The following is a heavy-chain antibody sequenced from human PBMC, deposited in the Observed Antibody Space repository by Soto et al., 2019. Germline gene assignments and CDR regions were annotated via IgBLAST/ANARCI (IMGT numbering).Heavy chain of an antibody. CDR2: ISGSGGST. D-gene: IGHD2-15*01. Sequence: GESLKISCAASGFTFSSYAMSWVRQAPGKGLEWVSAISGSGGSTYYADSVKGRFTISRDNSKNTLYLQMNSLRAEDTAVYYCARVVAAAGHDAFDIWGQGTMVTVSS. V-gene: IGHV3-23*01. J-gene: IGHJ3*02. CDR3: ARVVAAAGHDAFDI. CDR1: GFTFSSYA.